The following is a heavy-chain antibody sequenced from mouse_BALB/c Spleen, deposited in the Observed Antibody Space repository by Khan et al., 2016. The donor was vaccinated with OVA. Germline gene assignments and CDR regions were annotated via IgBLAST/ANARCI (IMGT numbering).Heavy chain of an antibody. CDR3: ARSGAYSSSRAWFAF. J-gene: IGHJ3*01. Sequence: QVQLQQSGAELARPGASVKMSCKASGYTFISYTIHWVKQRPGQGLEWIGYINPSNDYTNYNQKFKDKATLTADKSSSTAYMQLSSLTSEDSAVYYCARSGAYSSSRAWFAFWGQGTLVTVSA. V-gene: IGHV1-4*01. CDR1: GYTFISYT. CDR2: INPSNDYT. D-gene: IGHD1-1*01.